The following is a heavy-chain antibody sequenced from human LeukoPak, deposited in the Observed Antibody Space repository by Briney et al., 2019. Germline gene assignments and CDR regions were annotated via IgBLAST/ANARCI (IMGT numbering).Heavy chain of an antibody. Sequence: GGSLRLSCAASGFTFNSYAMTWVRQAPGKGLEWVSSISSSSSYIYYAGSVKGRFTISRDNAKNSLYLQMNSLRAEDAALYYCARDTSAYSSSADFDYWGQGTLVTVSS. CDR3: ARDTSAYSSSADFDY. CDR1: GFTFNSYA. V-gene: IGHV3-21*01. CDR2: ISSSSSYI. D-gene: IGHD6-6*01. J-gene: IGHJ4*02.